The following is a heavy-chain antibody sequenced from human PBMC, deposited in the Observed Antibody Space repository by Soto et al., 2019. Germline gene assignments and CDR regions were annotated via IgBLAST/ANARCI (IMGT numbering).Heavy chain of an antibody. D-gene: IGHD2-2*01. V-gene: IGHV3-21*01. Sequence: EVQLVESGGGLVKPGGSLRLSCAASGFSFSDYSMNWVRQAPGKGLEWVSSISGSTSYIYYADSLKGRFTVSRDNAEKSLYLQMNSLRAEDTAVYHCARDGPVCSGTGCRDYYHYMDFWGKGTTVIVSS. CDR3: ARDGPVCSGTGCRDYYHYMDF. CDR2: ISGSTSYI. J-gene: IGHJ6*03. CDR1: GFSFSDYS.